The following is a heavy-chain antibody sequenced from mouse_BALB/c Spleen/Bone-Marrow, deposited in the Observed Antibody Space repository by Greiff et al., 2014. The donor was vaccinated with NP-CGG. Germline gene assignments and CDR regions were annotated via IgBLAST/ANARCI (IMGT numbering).Heavy chain of an antibody. CDR2: IYPGGGHI. V-gene: IGHV1-63*01. Sequence: LVESGAELVRPGTSVKISCKASGYAFTNYWLGWVKQRPGHGLEWIGNIYPGGGHIYYNEKFKGKATLTADKSSSTAYMQLSSLTSEDSAVYFCARRDYDGYPYALDYWGQGTSVTVSS. J-gene: IGHJ4*01. CDR1: GYAFTNYW. CDR3: ARRDYDGYPYALDY. D-gene: IGHD2-3*01.